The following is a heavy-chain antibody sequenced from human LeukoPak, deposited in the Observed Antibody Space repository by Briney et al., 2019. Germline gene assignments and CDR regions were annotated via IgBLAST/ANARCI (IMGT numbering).Heavy chain of an antibody. CDR3: AIDYSSSWYYFDY. D-gene: IGHD6-13*01. CDR2: INPNSGGT. J-gene: IGHJ4*02. Sequence: ASVKVSCKASGYTFTGYYMHWVRQAPGQGLEWMGWINPNSGGTNYAQKFQGRVTMTRDTSISTAYMELSRLRSDDTAVYYCAIDYSSSWYYFDYWGQGTLVTVSS. CDR1: GYTFTGYY. V-gene: IGHV1-2*02.